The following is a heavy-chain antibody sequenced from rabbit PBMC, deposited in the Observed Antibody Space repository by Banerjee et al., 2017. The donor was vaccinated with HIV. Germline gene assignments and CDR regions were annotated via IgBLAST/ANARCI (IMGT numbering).Heavy chain of an antibody. J-gene: IGHJ4*01. Sequence: QSLEESGGDLVKPGASLTLTCTASGFSFSSSYWIYWVRQAPGKGLEWIACISTSSGNTYYASWAKGRFTISKTSSTTVTLQMTSLTAADTATYFCARSADSNFYTGLGLWGPGTLVTVS. D-gene: IGHD8-1*01. V-gene: IGHV1S40*01. CDR3: ARSADSNFYTGLGL. CDR2: ISTSSGNT. CDR1: GFSFSSSYW.